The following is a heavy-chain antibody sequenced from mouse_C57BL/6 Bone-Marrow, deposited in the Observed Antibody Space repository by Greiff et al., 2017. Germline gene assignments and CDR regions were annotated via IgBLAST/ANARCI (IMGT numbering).Heavy chain of an antibody. V-gene: IGHV5-9-1*02. CDR2: ISSGGGYI. CDR1: GFTFSSYA. J-gene: IGHJ3*01. Sequence: EVMLVESGEGLVKPGGSLKLSCAASGFTFSSYAMSWVRQTPEKRLEWVAYISSGGGYIYYADTVKGRFTISRDNARNTLYLQMSSLKSEDTAMYYCNRGGDYGALAYWGQGTLVTVSA. CDR3: NRGGDYGALAY. D-gene: IGHD2-4*01.